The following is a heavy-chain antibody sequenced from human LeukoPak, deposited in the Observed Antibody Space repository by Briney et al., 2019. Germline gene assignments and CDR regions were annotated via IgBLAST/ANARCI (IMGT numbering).Heavy chain of an antibody. V-gene: IGHV1-2*02. Sequence: GASVKVSCKASGYTFTGYYMHWVRQAPGQGLEWMGWINPNSGGTNYAQKFQGRVTMTRDTSISTAYMELSRLRSDDTAVYYCARIFGVVITYLYFDYWGQGTLVTVSS. J-gene: IGHJ4*02. CDR1: GYTFTGYY. CDR3: ARIFGVVITYLYFDY. D-gene: IGHD3-3*01. CDR2: INPNSGGT.